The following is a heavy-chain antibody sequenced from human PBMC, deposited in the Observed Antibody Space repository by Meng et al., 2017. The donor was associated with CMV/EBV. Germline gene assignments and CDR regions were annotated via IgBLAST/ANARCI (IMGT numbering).Heavy chain of an antibody. V-gene: IGHV4-39*01. Sequence: SGGSISSSSYYWGWIRQPPGKGLEWIGSIYYSGSTYYNPSLKSRVTISVDTSKNQFPLKLSSVTAADTAVYYCARQVLISRITGTNYWGQGTLVTVSS. J-gene: IGHJ4*02. CDR3: ARQVLISRITGTNY. CDR1: GGSISSSSYY. CDR2: IYYSGST. D-gene: IGHD1-7*01.